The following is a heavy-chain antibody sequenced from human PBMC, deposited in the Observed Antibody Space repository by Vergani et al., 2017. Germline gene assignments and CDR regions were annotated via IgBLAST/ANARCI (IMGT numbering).Heavy chain of an antibody. Sequence: QLQLQESGPGLVKPSETLSLTCTVSGGSISSSSYYWGWIRQPPGKGLEWIGSIYYSGSTYYNPSLKSRVTISVDTSKNQFSLKLSSVTAAGTAVYYCARVQAVIVVVDWGQGTLVTVSS. J-gene: IGHJ4*02. CDR2: IYYSGST. CDR3: ARVQAVIVVVD. D-gene: IGHD3-22*01. V-gene: IGHV4-39*07. CDR1: GGSISSSSYY.